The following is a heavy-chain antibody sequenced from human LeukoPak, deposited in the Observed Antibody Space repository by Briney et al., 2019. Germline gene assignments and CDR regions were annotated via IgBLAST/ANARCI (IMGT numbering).Heavy chain of an antibody. D-gene: IGHD6-13*01. CDR1: GGSISSGGYY. CDR2: IYHSGST. V-gene: IGHV4-30-2*01. Sequence: SETLSLTCTVSGGSISSGGYYWSWIRQPPGKGLEWIGYIYHSGSTYYNPSLKSRVTILVDTSKNQFSLNLSSVTAADTAVYYCAISIAAAGGYNWFDPWGQGTLVTVSS. J-gene: IGHJ5*02. CDR3: AISIAAAGGYNWFDP.